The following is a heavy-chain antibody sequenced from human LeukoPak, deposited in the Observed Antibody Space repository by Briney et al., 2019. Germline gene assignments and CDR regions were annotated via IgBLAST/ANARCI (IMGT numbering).Heavy chain of an antibody. CDR2: ISYDGSNQ. Sequence: GGSLRLSCAASGFTFNIYSFHWVRQAPGKGLEWVTVISYDGSNQYFADSVKGRFTISRDNSKNTLCLQMDSLRAEDTAVYYCARGPSTSWYLDWGQGTLVTVSS. V-gene: IGHV3-30*07. D-gene: IGHD6-13*01. CDR1: GFTFNIYS. CDR3: ARGPSTSWYLD. J-gene: IGHJ4*02.